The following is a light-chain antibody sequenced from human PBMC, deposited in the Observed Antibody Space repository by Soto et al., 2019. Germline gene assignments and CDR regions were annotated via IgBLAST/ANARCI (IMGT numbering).Light chain of an antibody. J-gene: IGLJ1*01. Sequence: SYELTQPPSVSVAPGQTASITCGGNNIGTKSVHWYQQKPGQAPVLVVYDDSDRPSGIPERFSGSKSGNTATLSISRVEAGDEDEYYCQVWDSSTVHVYVLGYGTTVTVL. V-gene: IGLV3-21*02. CDR2: DDS. CDR1: NIGTKS. CDR3: QVWDSSTVHVYV.